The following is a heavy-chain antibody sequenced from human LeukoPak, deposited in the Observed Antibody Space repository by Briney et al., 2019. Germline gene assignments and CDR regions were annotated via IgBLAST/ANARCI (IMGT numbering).Heavy chain of an antibody. CDR1: GFSLSTRGVG. J-gene: IGHJ4*02. CDR3: AHLIGLSSGYAWFDY. D-gene: IGHD3-22*01. V-gene: IGHV2-5*02. CDR2: IYWDDDK. Sequence: SGPTLVKPPQTLTLTCTFSGFSLSTRGVGVGWIRQPPGKALEWLALIYWDDDKRYSPSLKSRLTITKDTSKNQVVLTMTNMDPVDTATYYCAHLIGLSSGYAWFDYWGQGTLVTVSS.